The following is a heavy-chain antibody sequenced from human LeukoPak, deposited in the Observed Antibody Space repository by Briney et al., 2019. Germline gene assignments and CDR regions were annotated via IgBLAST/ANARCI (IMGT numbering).Heavy chain of an antibody. Sequence: SETLSLTCTVPGGSISSSSYYWGWIRQPPGKGLEWIGSIYYSGSTYYNPSLKSRVTISVDTSKNQFSLKLSSVTAADTAVYYCARASYSYDINGWVPFDYWGQGTLVTVSS. CDR1: GGSISSSSYY. D-gene: IGHD3-22*01. CDR3: ARASYSYDINGWVPFDY. J-gene: IGHJ4*02. V-gene: IGHV4-39*07. CDR2: IYYSGST.